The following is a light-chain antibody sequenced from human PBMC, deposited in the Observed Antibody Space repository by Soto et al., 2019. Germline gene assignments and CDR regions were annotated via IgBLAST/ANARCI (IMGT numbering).Light chain of an antibody. Sequence: DVPMTQSACPVPASVGDRVTITCRASQSISNWLAWYQQKPGTAPKLLIYHASTLESGVPSRFSGSGSGTEFTLSISSLQPEDFATYYCQQYNSYPWTFGQGTKVDIK. J-gene: IGKJ1*01. CDR2: HAS. CDR3: QQYNSYPWT. V-gene: IGKV1-5*01. CDR1: QSISNW.